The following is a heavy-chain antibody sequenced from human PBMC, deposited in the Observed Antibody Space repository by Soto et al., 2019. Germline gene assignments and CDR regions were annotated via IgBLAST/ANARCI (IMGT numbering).Heavy chain of an antibody. V-gene: IGHV4-4*02. CDR3: ARKPVRFLEWLSFPRNWFDP. J-gene: IGHJ5*02. CDR2: INHSGST. Sequence: PSETLSLTCAVSGGSISSSNWWSWVRQPPGKGLEWIGEINHSGSTNYNPSLKSRVTISVDTSKNQFSLKLSSVTAADTAVYYCARKPVRFLEWLSFPRNWFDPWGQGTLVTVS. D-gene: IGHD3-3*01. CDR1: GGSISSSNW.